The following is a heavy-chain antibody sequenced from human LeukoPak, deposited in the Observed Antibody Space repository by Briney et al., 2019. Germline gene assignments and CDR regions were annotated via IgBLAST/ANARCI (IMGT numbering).Heavy chain of an antibody. Sequence: GGSLRLSCAASGFTFSSYAMSWVRQAPGKGLEWVSAISNNGGYTYYADSVQGRFTISRDNSKSALCLQMNSLRAEDTAVYYCAKQLGYCSDGSCYFPYWGQGTLVTVSS. D-gene: IGHD2-15*01. CDR1: GFTFSSYA. V-gene: IGHV3-23*01. CDR2: ISNNGGYT. J-gene: IGHJ4*02. CDR3: AKQLGYCSDGSCYFPY.